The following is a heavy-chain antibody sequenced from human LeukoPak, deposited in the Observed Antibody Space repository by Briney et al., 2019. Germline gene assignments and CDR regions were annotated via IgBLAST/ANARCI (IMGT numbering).Heavy chain of an antibody. CDR3: ARSPPIYYGSGSYSPHFDY. J-gene: IGHJ4*02. Sequence: SETLSLTCTVSGGSISSYYWSWIRQPPGKGLEWIGYMYYSGSTYYNPSLKSRVTISVDTSKNQFSLKLSSVTAADTAVYYCARSPPIYYGSGSYSPHFDYWGQGTLVTVSS. CDR2: MYYSGST. V-gene: IGHV4-59*08. D-gene: IGHD3-10*01. CDR1: GGSISSYY.